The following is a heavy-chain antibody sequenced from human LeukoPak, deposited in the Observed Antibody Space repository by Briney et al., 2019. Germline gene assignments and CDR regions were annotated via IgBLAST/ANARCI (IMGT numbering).Heavy chain of an antibody. CDR1: GYTFTSYA. CDR3: ARGGYDILTGYPEMGAFDI. V-gene: IGHV7-4-1*02. J-gene: IGHJ3*02. Sequence: ASVKVSCKASGYTFTSYAMNWVRQAPGQGLEWMGWINTNTGNPTYAQGFTGRFVFSLDTSVSTAYLQISSLKAEDTAVYYCARGGYDILTGYPEMGAFDIWGQGTMVTVSS. CDR2: INTNTGNP. D-gene: IGHD3-9*01.